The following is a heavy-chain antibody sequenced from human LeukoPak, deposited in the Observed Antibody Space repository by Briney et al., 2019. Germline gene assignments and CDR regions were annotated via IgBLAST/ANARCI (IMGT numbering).Heavy chain of an antibody. CDR2: ISSSNYI. D-gene: IGHD3-10*01. J-gene: IGHJ6*03. V-gene: IGHV3-21*01. CDR3: ARSGIKMVRGVIIKSPYHMDV. CDR1: GFTLSTYT. Sequence: GGSLRLSCAASGFTLSTYTMNWVRQAPGKGLEWVSSISSSNYIYYVDSVKGRFTISRDDAKNSLSLQMNSLRAEDTAVYYCARSGIKMVRGVIIKSPYHMDVWGKGTTVTVSS.